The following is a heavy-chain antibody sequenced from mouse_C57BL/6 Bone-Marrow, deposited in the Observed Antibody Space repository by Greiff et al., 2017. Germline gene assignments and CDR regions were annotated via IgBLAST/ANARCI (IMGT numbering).Heavy chain of an antibody. D-gene: IGHD5-1*01. J-gene: IGHJ2*01. CDR1: GYTFTTYP. V-gene: IGHV1-47*01. CDR3: ARSSTFFYYFDY. Sequence: VKLVESGAELVKPGASVKMSCKASGYTFTTYPIEWMKQNHGKSLEWIGNFHTYNDDTKYNEKFKGKATLTVEKSSNTVYLELSRLTSDDSAVYYCARSSTFFYYFDYWGQGTTLTVSS. CDR2: FHTYNDDT.